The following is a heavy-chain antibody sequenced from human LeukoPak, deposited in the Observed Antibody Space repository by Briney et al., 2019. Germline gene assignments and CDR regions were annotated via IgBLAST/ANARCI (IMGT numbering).Heavy chain of an antibody. J-gene: IGHJ4*02. CDR2: IRYDGSNK. V-gene: IGHV3-30*02. D-gene: IGHD2-2*01. CDR3: AKEIYCSSTSCSI. CDR1: GFTFSSYG. Sequence: SGGSLRLSCAASGFTFSSYGMHWVRQAPGKGLEWVAFIRYDGSNKYYADSVKGRFTISRDNSKNTLYLQMNSLRAEDTAVYYCAKEIYCSSTSCSIWGQGTLVTVSS.